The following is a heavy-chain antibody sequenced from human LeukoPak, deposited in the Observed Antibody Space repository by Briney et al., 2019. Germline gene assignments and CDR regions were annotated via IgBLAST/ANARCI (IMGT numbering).Heavy chain of an antibody. J-gene: IGHJ4*02. CDR1: GGTFSSYA. D-gene: IGHD2-15*01. V-gene: IGHV1-69*13. Sequence: ASAKVSRKASGGTFSSYAISWVRQAPGQGLEWMGGIIPIFGTANYAQKFQGRVTITADESTGTAYMELSSLRSEDTAVYYCARDRVKLGYCSGGSCYSGFDYWGQGTLVTVSS. CDR3: ARDRVKLGYCSGGSCYSGFDY. CDR2: IIPIFGTA.